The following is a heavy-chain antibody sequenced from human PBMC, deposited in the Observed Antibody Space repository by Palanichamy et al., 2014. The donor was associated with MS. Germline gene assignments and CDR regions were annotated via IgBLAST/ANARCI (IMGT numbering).Heavy chain of an antibody. D-gene: IGHD6-6*01. V-gene: IGHV1-46*01. CDR3: ARERIAAPKARGRVAFDY. J-gene: IGHJ4*02. Sequence: QVQLVQSGAEVKKPGASVKVSCKASGYTFTSYYMHWVRQAPGQGLEWMGIINPSGGSTSYAQKFQGRVTMTRDTSTSTVYMELSSLRSEDTAVYYCARERIAAPKARGRVAFDYWGQGTLVTVSS. CDR1: GYTFTSYY. CDR2: INPSGGST.